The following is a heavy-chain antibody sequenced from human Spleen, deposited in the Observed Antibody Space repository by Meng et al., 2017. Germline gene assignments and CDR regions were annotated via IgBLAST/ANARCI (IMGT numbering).Heavy chain of an antibody. CDR2: IYYSGST. Sequence: VRLQVSGPGLVKPSQTLSLTCPVSAGSISTCGYYLNWIRHHPGKGLEWIGYIYYSGSTFYNPSLKSRVTMSVDTSKNQFALHLTSVTAADTAVYYCARDGVGYGSGTNKWFDPWGQGTLVTVSS. CDR1: AGSISTCGYY. V-gene: IGHV4-31*03. CDR3: ARDGVGYGSGTNKWFDP. J-gene: IGHJ5*02. D-gene: IGHD3-10*01.